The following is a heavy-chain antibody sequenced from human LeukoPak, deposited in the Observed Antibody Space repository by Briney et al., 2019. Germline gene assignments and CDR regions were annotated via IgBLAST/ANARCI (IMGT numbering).Heavy chain of an antibody. Sequence: GGSLRLSCAASGFTFDDYAMYWVRQAPEKGLEWVSLISGDGDSSYYADSVKGRFTISRDNSKKSLYLQMNSLRTEDTALYYCAKDSLEAAGNLDSWGQGTLVTVSS. V-gene: IGHV3-43*02. J-gene: IGHJ4*02. CDR3: AKDSLEAAGNLDS. D-gene: IGHD6-13*01. CDR2: ISGDGDSS. CDR1: GFTFDDYA.